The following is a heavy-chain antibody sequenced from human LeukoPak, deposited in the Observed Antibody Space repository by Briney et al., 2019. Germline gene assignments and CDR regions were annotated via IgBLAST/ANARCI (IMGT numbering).Heavy chain of an antibody. Sequence: GGSLRLSCAASGFTFSSYGMHWVRQAPGKGLEWVAFIRYDGSNKYYADSVKGRFTISRDNSKNTLYLQMNSLRAEDTAVYYCAKDLWQQLNWGVLEWGQGTLVTVSS. V-gene: IGHV3-30*02. CDR3: AKDLWQQLNWGVLE. J-gene: IGHJ4*02. D-gene: IGHD6-13*01. CDR2: IRYDGSNK. CDR1: GFTFSSYG.